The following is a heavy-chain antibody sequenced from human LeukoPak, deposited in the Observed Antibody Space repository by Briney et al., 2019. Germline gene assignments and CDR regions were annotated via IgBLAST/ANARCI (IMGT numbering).Heavy chain of an antibody. CDR3: AKGGYYDILTGYDAFDI. Sequence: GRSLRLSCAASGFTFSSYGMHWVRQAPGKGLEWVAVISYDGSNKYYADSVKGRFTISRDNSKNTLYLQMNSLRAEDTAVYYCAKGGYYDILTGYDAFDIWGQGTMVTVSS. D-gene: IGHD3-9*01. V-gene: IGHV3-30*18. J-gene: IGHJ3*02. CDR1: GFTFSSYG. CDR2: ISYDGSNK.